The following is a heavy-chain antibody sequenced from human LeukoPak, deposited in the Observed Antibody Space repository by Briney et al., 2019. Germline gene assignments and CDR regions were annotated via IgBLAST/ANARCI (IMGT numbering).Heavy chain of an antibody. D-gene: IGHD6-19*01. J-gene: IGHJ4*02. CDR3: ATQGYGSGYYYFDY. V-gene: IGHV4-59*03. CDR2: VYYSGTT. CDR1: GGSISSYY. Sequence: PSETLSLTCTVSGGSISSYYWSWIRQPPGKGLEWIGYVYYSGTTNYNPSLKSRVTISVDTSKNQFSLKLSSVTAADTAVYYCATQGYGSGYYYFDYWGQGTLVTVSS.